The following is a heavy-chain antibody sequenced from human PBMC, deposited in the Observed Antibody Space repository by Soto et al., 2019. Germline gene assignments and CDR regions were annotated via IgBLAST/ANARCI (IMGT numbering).Heavy chain of an antibody. D-gene: IGHD6-19*01. CDR3: ARPRSRDWYHAFDI. CDR1: VYTGTSFD. CDR2: MNPDSGNT. J-gene: IGHJ3*02. V-gene: IGHV1-8*01. Sequence: ASVMVSCKASVYTGTSFDINCVRQATGQGLEWMGWMNPDSGNTGYAQKFQGRVTMTRNNSISTAYMELTSLRSEDTAVYYCARPRSRDWYHAFDIWGPRTIVTVSS.